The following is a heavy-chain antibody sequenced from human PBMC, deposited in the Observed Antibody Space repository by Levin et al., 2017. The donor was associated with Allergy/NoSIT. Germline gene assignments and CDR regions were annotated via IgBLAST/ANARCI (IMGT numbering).Heavy chain of an antibody. V-gene: IGHV1-46*01. CDR3: ARAGWYSSGRRDEYFQH. D-gene: IGHD6-19*01. CDR2: INPSGGST. J-gene: IGHJ1*01. CDR1: GYTFTSYY. Sequence: GESLKISCKASGYTFTSYYMHWVRQAPGQGLEWMGIINPSGGSTSYAQKFQGRVTMTRDTSTSTVYMELSSLRSEDTAVYYCARAGWYSSGRRDEYFQHWGQGTLVTVSS.